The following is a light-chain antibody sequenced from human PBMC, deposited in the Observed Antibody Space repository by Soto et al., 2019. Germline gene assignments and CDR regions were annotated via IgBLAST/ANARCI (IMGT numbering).Light chain of an antibody. CDR1: QSISSW. Sequence: DIQMTQSPSNLSASVGDRVTITCRASQSISSWLAWYQQKAGKAPKLLIYDASSLESGVPSRFSGSGSGTEFTLTISSLQPDDFAVYYCQQYNRYAVTFGQGTKVDIK. CDR2: DAS. CDR3: QQYNRYAVT. V-gene: IGKV1-5*01. J-gene: IGKJ1*01.